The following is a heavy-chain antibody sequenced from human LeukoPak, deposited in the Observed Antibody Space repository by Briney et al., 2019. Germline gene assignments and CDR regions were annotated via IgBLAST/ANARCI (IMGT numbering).Heavy chain of an antibody. CDR2: INPNSGGT. CDR1: GYTFTGYY. Sequence: ASVKVSCKASGYTFTGYYMHWVRQAPGQGLEWMGWINPNSGGTNYAQKFQGRVTMTRDTSISTAYMELSRLRSDDTAVYYCARVDCSSTSWYGYYYMDVWGKGTTVTVSS. CDR3: ARVDCSSTSWYGYYYMDV. D-gene: IGHD2-2*01. V-gene: IGHV1-2*02. J-gene: IGHJ6*03.